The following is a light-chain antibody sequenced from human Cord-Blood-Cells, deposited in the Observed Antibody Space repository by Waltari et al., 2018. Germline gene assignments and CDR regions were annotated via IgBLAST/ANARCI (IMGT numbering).Light chain of an antibody. CDR3: SSYTSSSTLGV. CDR2: DVS. V-gene: IGLV2-14*01. CDR1: RWDVDGDNF. Sequence: SALTQPASVSGSPGLSITISCTGNRWDVDGDNFVSWYKQHPGKAPKLMIYDVSKRPSAVSNRFSGSKSGNTASLTISGLQAEDEADYYCSSYTSSSTLGVFGGGTKLTVL. J-gene: IGLJ3*02.